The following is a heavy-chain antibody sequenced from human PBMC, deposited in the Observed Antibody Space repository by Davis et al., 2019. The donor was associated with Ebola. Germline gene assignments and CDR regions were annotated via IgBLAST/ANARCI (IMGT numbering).Heavy chain of an antibody. CDR1: GYTFTSYG. D-gene: IGHD6-13*01. Sequence: VSVKVSCKASGYTFTSYGITWVRQAPGQGLEWMGWISGYNGNTNYAQKLQGRVTMTTDTSTSTAYMELRSLRSDDTAVYYCARDKAATSGTADSWGQGTLVTVSS. CDR2: ISGYNGNT. J-gene: IGHJ4*02. V-gene: IGHV1-18*01. CDR3: ARDKAATSGTADS.